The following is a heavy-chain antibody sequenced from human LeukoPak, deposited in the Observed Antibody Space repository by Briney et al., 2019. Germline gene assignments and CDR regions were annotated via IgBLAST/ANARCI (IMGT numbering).Heavy chain of an antibody. CDR3: AKTGYYDFWSGYYSYFDY. D-gene: IGHD3-3*01. CDR2: ISGSGGST. J-gene: IGHJ4*02. V-gene: IGHV3-23*01. CDR1: GFTFSSYA. Sequence: GGSLRLSCATSGFTFSSYAMGWVRQAPGKGLEWVSAISGSGGSTYYADSVKGRFTISRDNSKNTLYLQMNSLRAEDTAVYYCAKTGYYDFWSGYYSYFDYWGQGTLVTVSS.